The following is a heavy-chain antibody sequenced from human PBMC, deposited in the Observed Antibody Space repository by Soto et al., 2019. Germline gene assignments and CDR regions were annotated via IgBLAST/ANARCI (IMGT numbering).Heavy chain of an antibody. J-gene: IGHJ4*02. CDR2: IYYSGST. CDR3: ASSSGYYYECDY. CDR1: CGSISSSSYY. V-gene: IGHV4-39*01. Sequence: SETLSLTCTVSCGSISSSSYYWGWIRQPPGKGLEWIGSIYYSGSTYYNPSLKSRVTISVDTSKNQFSLKLSSVTAADTAVYYCASSSGYYYECDYWGQGTLVTVSS. D-gene: IGHD3-22*01.